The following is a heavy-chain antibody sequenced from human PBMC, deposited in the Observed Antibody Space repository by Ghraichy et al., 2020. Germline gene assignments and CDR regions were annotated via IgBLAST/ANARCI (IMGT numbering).Heavy chain of an antibody. D-gene: IGHD6-13*01. J-gene: IGHJ4*02. V-gene: IGHV4-61*01. Sequence: SETLSLTCTVSGGSVSSGSYFWSWIRRPPGKGLEWIGYIYYGGITNYNPSLKSRATISEDTSKNQFSLNLDSVTAADTAVYYCAAHAAPYTSSWLLEDSWGQGTLVTVSS. CDR1: GGSVSSGSYF. CDR2: IYYGGIT. CDR3: AAHAAPYTSSWLLEDS.